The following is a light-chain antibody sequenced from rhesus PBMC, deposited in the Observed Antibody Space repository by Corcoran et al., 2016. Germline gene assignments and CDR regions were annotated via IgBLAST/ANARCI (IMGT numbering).Light chain of an antibody. J-gene: IGKJ2*01. CDR3: QHGYGTPYS. Sequence: DIHMTQSPSSLSASVGDTVTITCRASQGISNKLAWYQQKPGKVPNLLIYDASTLKSGVPSRFSGSGVGTDFLLTISSLQPEDIATYYCQHGYGTPYSFGRGTKVEIK. CDR2: DAS. V-gene: IGKV1S17*01. CDR1: QGISNK.